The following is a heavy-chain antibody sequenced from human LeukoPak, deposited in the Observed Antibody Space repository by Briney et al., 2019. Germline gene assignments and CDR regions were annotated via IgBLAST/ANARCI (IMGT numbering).Heavy chain of an antibody. Sequence: SEPLSLTCTVSGGSISSYYCSWIRQPPGKRLDRIRYIHYSGSTNYNPSLKSRVTISVDTSKNQFSLKLKSVTAADPAVYYCATSDRSSHFDYWGQGTLVTVSS. J-gene: IGHJ4*02. CDR2: IHYSGST. CDR1: GGSISSYY. V-gene: IGHV4-59*01. CDR3: ATSDRSSHFDY.